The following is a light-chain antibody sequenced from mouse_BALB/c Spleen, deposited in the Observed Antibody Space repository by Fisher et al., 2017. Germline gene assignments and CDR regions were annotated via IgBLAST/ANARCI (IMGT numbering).Light chain of an antibody. CDR3: QQWSSNPPT. CDR1: SSVSY. V-gene: IGKV4-59*01. CDR2: LTS. Sequence: IVITQSPAIMSASPGEKVTMTCSASSSVSYMHWYQQKSSTSPKLWIYLTSKLASGVPARFSGSGSGTSYSLTISSMEAEDAATYYCQQWSSNPPTFGAGTKLELK. J-gene: IGKJ5*01.